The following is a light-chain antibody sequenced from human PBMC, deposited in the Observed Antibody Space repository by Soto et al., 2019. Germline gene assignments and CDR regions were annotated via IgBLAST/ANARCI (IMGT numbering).Light chain of an antibody. Sequence: DIVMTQTPLSSSVTLGQPASISCRSSQSLVFSDGNTYLTWLHQRPGQPPRLLIYQISKRFSGVXDXSIGSGAGTDFTLKISRVEAEDVGVYYCMQGIQFPFTFGPGTTVDIK. CDR2: QIS. V-gene: IGKV2-24*01. CDR1: QSLVFSDGNTY. J-gene: IGKJ3*01. CDR3: MQGIQFPFT.